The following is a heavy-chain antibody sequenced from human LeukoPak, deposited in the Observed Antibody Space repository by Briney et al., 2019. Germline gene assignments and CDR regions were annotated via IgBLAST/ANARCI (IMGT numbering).Heavy chain of an antibody. V-gene: IGHV3-9*03. CDR2: ISWNSGSI. J-gene: IGHJ4*02. CDR1: GFTFSSYG. D-gene: IGHD6-19*01. Sequence: GGSLRLSCAASGFTFSSYGMSWVRQAPGKGLEWVSGISWNSGSIGYADSVKGRFTISRDNAKNSLYLQMNSLRAEDMALYYCAKDGGWYGFDYWGQGTLVTVSS. CDR3: AKDGGWYGFDY.